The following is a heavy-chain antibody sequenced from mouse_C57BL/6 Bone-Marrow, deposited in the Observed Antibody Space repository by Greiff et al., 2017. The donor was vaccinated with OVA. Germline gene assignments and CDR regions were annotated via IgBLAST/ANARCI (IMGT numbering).Heavy chain of an antibody. CDR3: ARTRWLLHAY. CDR1: GYTFTSYS. V-gene: IGHV1-85*01. J-gene: IGHJ3*01. D-gene: IGHD2-3*01. CDR2: IYPRDGST. Sequence: QVQLQPSGPELVKPGASVKLSCKASGYTFTSYSLNWVKQRPGQGLEWIGWIYPRDGSTKYNEKFKGKATVTVDTSSSTAYMELHSLTSEDSAVYVCARTRWLLHAYWGQGTLVTVSA.